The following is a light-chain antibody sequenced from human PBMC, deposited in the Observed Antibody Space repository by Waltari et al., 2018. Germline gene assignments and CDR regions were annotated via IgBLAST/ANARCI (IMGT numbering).Light chain of an antibody. V-gene: IGKV1-5*01. Sequence: DIQMTQSPSSLSASVGDRVTITCRASQSISNCLDWYQQKPGKAPRPLIYKASSLETGVPSRFSGSGSGTDFTLTISSLQTDDSATYYCQQYNSYSRTFGGGTKVEIK. CDR1: QSISNC. CDR3: QQYNSYSRT. CDR2: KAS. J-gene: IGKJ4*01.